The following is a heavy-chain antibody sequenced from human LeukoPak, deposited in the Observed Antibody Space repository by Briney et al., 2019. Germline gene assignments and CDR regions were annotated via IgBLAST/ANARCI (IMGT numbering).Heavy chain of an antibody. Sequence: GGSLRLSCAASGFTFSSYGMHWVRQAPGKGLEWVAVIWCDGSNKYYADSVKGRFTISRDNSKNTLYLQMNSLRAEDTAVYYCARDVTMKVDYWGQGTLVTVSS. V-gene: IGHV3-33*01. D-gene: IGHD3-22*01. CDR3: ARDVTMKVDY. CDR1: GFTFSSYG. J-gene: IGHJ4*02. CDR2: IWCDGSNK.